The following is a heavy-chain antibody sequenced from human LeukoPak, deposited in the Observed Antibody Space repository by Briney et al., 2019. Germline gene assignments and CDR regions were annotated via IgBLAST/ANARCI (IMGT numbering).Heavy chain of an antibody. CDR1: GFTFSSYA. J-gene: IGHJ4*02. D-gene: IGHD6-19*01. V-gene: IGHV3-30*14. CDR3: ARAGVAGTV. CDR2: ISYDGSNK. Sequence: PGRSLRLSCAASGFTFSSYAMHWVRQAPGKGLEWVAVISYDGSNKYYADSVKGRFTISRDNSKNTLYLQMNSLRAEDTAVYYCARAGVAGTVWGQGTLVTVSS.